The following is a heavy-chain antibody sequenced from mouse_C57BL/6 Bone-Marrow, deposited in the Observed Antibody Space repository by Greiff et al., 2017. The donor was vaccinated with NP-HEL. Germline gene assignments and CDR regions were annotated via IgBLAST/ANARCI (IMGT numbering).Heavy chain of an antibody. Sequence: EVKLMESGGGLVKPGGSLKLSCAASGFTFSDYGMHWVRQAPEKGLEWVAYISSGSSTIYYADTVKGRLTISRDNAKNTLFLQMTSLRSEDTAMYYCARFYYDYDYWYFDVWGTGTTVTVSS. D-gene: IGHD2-4*01. J-gene: IGHJ1*03. CDR3: ARFYYDYDYWYFDV. V-gene: IGHV5-17*01. CDR2: ISSGSSTI. CDR1: GFTFSDYG.